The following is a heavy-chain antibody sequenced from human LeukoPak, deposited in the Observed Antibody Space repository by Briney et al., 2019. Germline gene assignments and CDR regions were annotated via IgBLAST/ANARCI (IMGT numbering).Heavy chain of an antibody. Sequence: GGSLRLSCAASGFTFSSYGMHWVRQAPGKGLEWVAFIRYDGSNKYYADSVKGRFTISRDNSKNTLYLQMNSLRAEDTAVYYCARVSYYGSGSYYNLEDWFDPWGQGTLVAVSS. CDR1: GFTFSSYG. CDR3: ARVSYYGSGSYYNLEDWFDP. J-gene: IGHJ5*02. CDR2: IRYDGSNK. D-gene: IGHD3-10*01. V-gene: IGHV3-30*02.